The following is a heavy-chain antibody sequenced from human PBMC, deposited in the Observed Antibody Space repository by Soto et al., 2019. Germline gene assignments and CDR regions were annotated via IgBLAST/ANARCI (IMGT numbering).Heavy chain of an antibody. CDR3: ARQDSSSWYWVYGMDV. D-gene: IGHD6-13*01. CDR2: IHYSGST. V-gene: IGHV4-59*08. Sequence: QVQLQESGPGLVKPSETLSLTCTVSGGSISSYYWSWIRQPPGKGLEWIGYIHYSGSTKYNPSLKSRVPISVDTSKNQFSLKLSSVTASDTAVYYCARQDSSSWYWVYGMDVWGQGTTVTVSS. J-gene: IGHJ6*02. CDR1: GGSISSYY.